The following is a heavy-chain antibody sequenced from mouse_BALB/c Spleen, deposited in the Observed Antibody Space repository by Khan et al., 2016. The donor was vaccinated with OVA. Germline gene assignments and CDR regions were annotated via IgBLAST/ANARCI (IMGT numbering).Heavy chain of an antibody. CDR3: TRPSYYGNPWFTY. CDR1: GFAFNSYD. Sequence: EVNLVESGGGLVKPGGSLKLSCEVSGFAFNSYDMSWVRQTPEKRLEWVATISSTGTYTYYPDSVKGRFTISRDTARNTLYLQMSSLWSEDTALYYCTRPSYYGNPWFTYWGQGTLVTVSA. D-gene: IGHD2-10*01. J-gene: IGHJ3*01. CDR2: ISSTGTYT. V-gene: IGHV5-9*02.